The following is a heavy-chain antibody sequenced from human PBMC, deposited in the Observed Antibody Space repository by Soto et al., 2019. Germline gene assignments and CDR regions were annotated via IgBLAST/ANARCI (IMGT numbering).Heavy chain of an antibody. CDR2: ISGSGGST. V-gene: IGHV3-23*01. CDR3: AKDLLGYCSGGSCFSLADY. CDR1: GFTFSSYA. D-gene: IGHD2-15*01. J-gene: IGHJ4*02. Sequence: GGSLRLSCAASGFTFSSYAMSWVRQAPGKGLEWVSAISGSGGSTYYADSVKGRFTISRDNSKNTLYLQMNSLRAEDTAVYYCAKDLLGYCSGGSCFSLADYWGQGTLVTVSS.